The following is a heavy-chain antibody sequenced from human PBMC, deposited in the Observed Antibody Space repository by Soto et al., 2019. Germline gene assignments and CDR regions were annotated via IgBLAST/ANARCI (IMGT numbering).Heavy chain of an antibody. J-gene: IGHJ4*02. D-gene: IGHD3-10*01. CDR1: GFTFDNYA. Sequence: GSLRLSCAASGFTFDNYAMGWVRQAPGKGLEWVSANTGSGSDTYYLDSVKGRSTISRDNSKNTLFLQVNSLRAEDTAIYYCAKLGSSAWSPHYYFDYWGQGTLVTVSS. CDR3: AKLGSSAWSPHYYFDY. V-gene: IGHV3-23*01. CDR2: NTGSGSDT.